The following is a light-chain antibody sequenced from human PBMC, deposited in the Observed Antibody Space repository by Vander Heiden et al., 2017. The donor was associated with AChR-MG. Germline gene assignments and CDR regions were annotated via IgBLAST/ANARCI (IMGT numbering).Light chain of an antibody. J-gene: IGLJ2*01. CDR1: SSNIGNNY. V-gene: IGLV1-51*01. CDR2: DNK. Sequence: QSVSPQPPSVSAAPGQKVTISCSGSSSNIGNNYVSWYQQLPGTAPKLLIYDNKKRPSGIPDRFSGSKSGTSATLGITGLQTGDEADYYCGTWDSSLSAGGVFGGGTKLTVL. CDR3: GTWDSSLSAGGV.